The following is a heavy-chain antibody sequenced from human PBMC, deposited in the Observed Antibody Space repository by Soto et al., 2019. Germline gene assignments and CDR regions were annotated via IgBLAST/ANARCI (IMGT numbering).Heavy chain of an antibody. CDR2: MSHSGGT. J-gene: IGHJ3*02. CDR3: ARVERGTATTVVDAFDI. D-gene: IGHD1-1*01. CDR1: GGSISSGTYY. V-gene: IGHV4-61*01. Sequence: QVQLQESGPGLVKPSQTLSLTCTVSGGSISSGTYYWSWIRQPPGKGLEWIGEMSHSGGTHFNPSLKSRVTISVDTSKNQFSLKMSSVTAADTALYYCARVERGTATTVVDAFDIWGPGTMVTVSS.